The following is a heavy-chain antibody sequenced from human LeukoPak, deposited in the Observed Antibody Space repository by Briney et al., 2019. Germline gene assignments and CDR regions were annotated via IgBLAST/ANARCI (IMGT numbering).Heavy chain of an antibody. CDR3: ARVGCSGGSCYGNYYYYYMDV. Sequence: SETLSLTCTVSGGSISSYYWSWIRQPPGKGLEWIGYIYYSGSTNYNPSLKSRVTISVDTSKNQFSLKLSSVTAADTAVYYCARVGCSGGSCYGNYYYYYMDVWGKGTTVTVSS. CDR2: IYYSGST. J-gene: IGHJ6*03. D-gene: IGHD2-15*01. CDR1: GGSISSYY. V-gene: IGHV4-59*01.